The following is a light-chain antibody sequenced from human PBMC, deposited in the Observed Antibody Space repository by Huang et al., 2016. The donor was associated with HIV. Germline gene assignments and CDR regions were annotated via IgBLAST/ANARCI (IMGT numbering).Light chain of an antibody. J-gene: IGKJ2*01. CDR2: AAS. CDR3: QQYYSTPPT. V-gene: IGKV1-NL1*01. Sequence: DIQMTQSPSSLSASGGDSVTITCRASQGISNSLAWYQQEPGKAPKLLLSAASRLESGVPARFSGGGSGTDYILTITSLQPVDFATYYCQQYYSTPPTFGQGTKLDIK. CDR1: QGISNS.